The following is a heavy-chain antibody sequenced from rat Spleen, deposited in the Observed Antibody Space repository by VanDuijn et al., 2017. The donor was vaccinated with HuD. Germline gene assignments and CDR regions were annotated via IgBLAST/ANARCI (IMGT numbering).Heavy chain of an antibody. Sequence: VQLVESGGGLVQPGRSMKLSCAASGFSFSTFYMAWVRQAPTKGLEWVGAMWSGGTTDYNSVLKSRLSISRDTSKSQVLLKMNSLQTEDTAMYFCARDSYYPGIPFAYWGQGTLVTVSS. D-gene: IGHD1-4*01. CDR2: MWSGGTT. V-gene: IGHV2-15*01. CDR3: ARDSYYPGIPFAY. J-gene: IGHJ3*01. CDR1: GFSFSTFY.